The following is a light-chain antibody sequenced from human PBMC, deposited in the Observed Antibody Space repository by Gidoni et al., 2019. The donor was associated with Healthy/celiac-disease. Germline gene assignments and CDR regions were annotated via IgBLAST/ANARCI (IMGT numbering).Light chain of an antibody. CDR3: QQYGSSPQYT. CDR2: GAA. Sequence: EIVLTQSPGTLSLSPGERATLSCRASQSVSSSYLAWYQQKPGQAPRLLIYGAASRATRIPDRCSGSGSGTDFTLTISRLEPEDFAVYYCQQYGSSPQYTFGQGTKLEIK. V-gene: IGKV3-20*01. CDR1: QSVSSSY. J-gene: IGKJ2*01.